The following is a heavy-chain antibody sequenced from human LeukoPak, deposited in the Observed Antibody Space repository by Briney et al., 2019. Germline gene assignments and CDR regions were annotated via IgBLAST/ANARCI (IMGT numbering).Heavy chain of an antibody. J-gene: IGHJ6*02. CDR3: ARHGAIRYHYDSRDYYGVDV. V-gene: IGHV4-61*01. Sequence: PSETLSLTCTVSGGSVSSGTYYWSWIRQPPGEGLEWIGYIYYSGSTNYNPSLKSRVTISVDTSKNQFSLKLSSVTAADTAVYYCARHGAIRYHYDSRDYYGVDVWGHGTAVTASS. D-gene: IGHD3-22*01. CDR1: GGSVSSGTYY. CDR2: IYYSGST.